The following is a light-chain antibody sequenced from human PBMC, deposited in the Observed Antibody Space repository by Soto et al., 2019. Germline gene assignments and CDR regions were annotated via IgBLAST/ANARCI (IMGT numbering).Light chain of an antibody. J-gene: IGLJ1*01. V-gene: IGLV1-44*01. Sequence: QSVLTQPPSASGTPGQRVTISCSGSSSNIGSNTVSWYLQLPGTAPKLLIYSSNQRPSGVPDRFSGSKSDTSASLAISGLQSEDEADYYCAAWDDSLNALVFGTGTKVTV. CDR2: SSN. CDR3: AAWDDSLNALV. CDR1: SSNIGSNT.